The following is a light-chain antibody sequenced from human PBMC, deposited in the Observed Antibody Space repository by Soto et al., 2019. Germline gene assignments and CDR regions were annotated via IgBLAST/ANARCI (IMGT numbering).Light chain of an antibody. V-gene: IGKV3D-20*01. Sequence: EIFMTQSPATLSLSRWERATLSWWASQSVSSSYLAWYQQKPGLAPRLLIYDASSRATGIPDRFSGSGSGTDFTLTISRLEPEDFAVYYCQQYGSSPPITFGQGTRLEIK. CDR1: QSVSSSY. CDR2: DAS. J-gene: IGKJ5*01. CDR3: QQYGSSPPIT.